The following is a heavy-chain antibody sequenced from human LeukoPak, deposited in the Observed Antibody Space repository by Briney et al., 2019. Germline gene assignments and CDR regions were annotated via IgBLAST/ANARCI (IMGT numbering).Heavy chain of an antibody. CDR3: AGLQEDAFDI. J-gene: IGHJ3*02. CDR1: GGSISSYY. V-gene: IGHV4-59*01. Sequence: SETLSLTCSLSGGSISSYYWSWIRQPPGKGLEWIGYIYYSGSTNYNPSLKSRVTISVDTSKNQFSLKLSSVTAADTAVYYCAGLQEDAFDIWGQGTMVTVSS. CDR2: IYYSGST.